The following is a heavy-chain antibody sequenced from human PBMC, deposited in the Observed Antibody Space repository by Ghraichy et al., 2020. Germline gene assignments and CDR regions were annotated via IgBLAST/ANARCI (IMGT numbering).Heavy chain of an antibody. Sequence: GETLNISCAASGFTFSSYAMSWVRQAPGKGLEWVSTISGSGGNTYYADSVKGRFTLSRDNSKNTLYLQMNSLRAEDTAVYYCAKYVAARRGFVGYYYYGMDVWGQGTTVTVSS. J-gene: IGHJ6*02. D-gene: IGHD6-6*01. CDR3: AKYVAARRGFVGYYYYGMDV. V-gene: IGHV3-23*01. CDR2: ISGSGGNT. CDR1: GFTFSSYA.